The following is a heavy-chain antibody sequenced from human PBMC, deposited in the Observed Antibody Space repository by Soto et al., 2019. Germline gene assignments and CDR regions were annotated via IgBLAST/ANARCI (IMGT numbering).Heavy chain of an antibody. J-gene: IGHJ4*02. D-gene: IGHD1-26*01. CDR1: GYTFTGYY. Sequence: ASVKVSCKASGYTFTGYYMHWVRQAPGQGLEWMGWINPNSGGTNYAQKFQGRVTMTRDTSISTAYMELSRLRSDDTAVYYCARGSVRGATAFSHSWGQGTLVTVSA. CDR2: INPNSGGT. V-gene: IGHV1-2*02. CDR3: ARGSVRGATAFSHS.